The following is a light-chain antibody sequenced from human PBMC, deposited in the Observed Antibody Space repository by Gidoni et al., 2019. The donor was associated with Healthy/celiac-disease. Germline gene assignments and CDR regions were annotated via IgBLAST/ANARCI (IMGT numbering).Light chain of an antibody. CDR2: KDS. CDR1: ALPKQY. V-gene: IGLV3-25*02. CDR3: QSADSSGTVV. Sequence: SYELTQPPPASVSPGQTARITCSGDALPKQYAYWYQQKPGQAPVLVIYKDSERPSGIPERFSGSSSGTTVTVTISGVQAEEEADYYCQSADSSGTVVFGGGTKLTVL. J-gene: IGLJ2*01.